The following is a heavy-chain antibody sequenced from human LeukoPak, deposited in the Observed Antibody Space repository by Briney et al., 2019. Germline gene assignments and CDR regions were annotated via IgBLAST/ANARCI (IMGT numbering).Heavy chain of an antibody. D-gene: IGHD3-22*01. CDR3: ACGGTYYYDSSALMDYYYGMDV. CDR1: GGTFSGYA. V-gene: IGHV1-69*04. J-gene: IGHJ6*02. CDR2: IIPILDIA. Sequence: SVKVSCKASGGTFSGYAISWVRQAPGQGLEWMGRIIPILDIANYAQKFQGRVTITADRSTSTAYMELSSLRSEDTAVYYCACGGTYYYDSSALMDYYYGMDVWGQGTTVIVSS.